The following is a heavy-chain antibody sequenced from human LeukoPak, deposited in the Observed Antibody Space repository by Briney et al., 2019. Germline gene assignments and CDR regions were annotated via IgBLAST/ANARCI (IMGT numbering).Heavy chain of an antibody. CDR1: GGSISSGDYY. CDR2: IYYSGST. V-gene: IGHV4-30-4*01. Sequence: SETLSLTCTVSGGSISSGDYYWSWIRQPPGKGLEWIGYIYYSGSTYYNPSLKSRVTISVDTSKNQFSLKPSSVTAADTAVYYCARTPTGYSGYDPDYWGQGTLVTVSS. D-gene: IGHD5-12*01. CDR3: ARTPTGYSGYDPDY. J-gene: IGHJ4*02.